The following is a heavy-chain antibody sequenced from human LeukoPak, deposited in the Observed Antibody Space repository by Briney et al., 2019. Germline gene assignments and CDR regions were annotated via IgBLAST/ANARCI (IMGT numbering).Heavy chain of an antibody. D-gene: IGHD6-13*01. Sequence: GGSLRLSCVASGLNFDDSAMHWVRQAPGKGLEWVSLISADGGSTFSADSVKGRFSISRDNSKNSLYLQMNSLRTEDTALYYCAKGPYSSSWYIDYWGQGTLVTVSS. CDR3: AKGPYSSSWYIDY. V-gene: IGHV3-43*02. CDR1: GLNFDDSA. CDR2: ISADGGST. J-gene: IGHJ4*02.